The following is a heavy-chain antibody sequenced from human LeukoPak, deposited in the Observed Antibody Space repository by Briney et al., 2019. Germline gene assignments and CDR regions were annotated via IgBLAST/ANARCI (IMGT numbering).Heavy chain of an antibody. D-gene: IGHD1-26*01. Sequence: SETLSLTCTVSGGFISSYYWRWIRQPPGKGLEWIGYIYYSRTTEYNPSLKSRVTISADTSKNQFSLKLNFVTAADTAVYYCVRRQWELQYFDLWGRGTLVAVSS. CDR2: IYYSRTT. V-gene: IGHV4-59*01. CDR1: GGFISSYY. CDR3: VRRQWELQYFDL. J-gene: IGHJ2*01.